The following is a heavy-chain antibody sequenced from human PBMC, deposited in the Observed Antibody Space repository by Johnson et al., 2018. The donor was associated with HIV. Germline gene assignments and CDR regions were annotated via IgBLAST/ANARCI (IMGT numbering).Heavy chain of an antibody. CDR2: INWNDVTNK. CDR3: ASGVTARAPVFI. CDR1: GITFSTSA. J-gene: IGHJ3*02. Sequence: VQLVESGGGLVQPGGSLRLSCAASGITFSTSAMTWVRQAPGRGLEWVSGINWNDVTNKYYADLVKGRFPIPRDNSRNTLYRQMNLLRPEDTAVYYCASGVTARAPVFIWGQGTMVTVSS. D-gene: IGHD6-6*01. V-gene: IGHV3-23*04.